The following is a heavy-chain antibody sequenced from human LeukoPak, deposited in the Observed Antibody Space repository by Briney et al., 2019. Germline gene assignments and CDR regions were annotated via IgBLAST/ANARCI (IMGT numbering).Heavy chain of an antibody. V-gene: IGHV3-53*04. CDR3: ARGYYYDSSGHNSDAFDI. J-gene: IGHJ3*02. CDR1: GSTVSNNY. CDR2: IYSGGST. Sequence: GGSLRLSCAVSGSTVSNNYMSWFRQAPGKGLKWVSVIYSGGSTYYADSVKGRFTISRHTSKNTLYLQMTGLRAEDTAVYYCARGYYYDSSGHNSDAFDIWGQGTMVTVAS. D-gene: IGHD3-22*01.